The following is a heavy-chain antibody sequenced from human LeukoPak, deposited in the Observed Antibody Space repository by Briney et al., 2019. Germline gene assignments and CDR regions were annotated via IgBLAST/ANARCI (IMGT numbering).Heavy chain of an antibody. CDR1: GFRFSSHW. V-gene: IGHV3-7*01. D-gene: IGHD1-26*01. Sequence: GGSLRLSCVASGFRFSSHWMSWVRHSPGKGLEWVANINEDGGTKYYRDFAKGRFTISRDNAQNSLYLEINSLRAEDTAVYYCARDPYSGSYGAYYYYYMDVWGQGTTVTISS. CDR3: ARDPYSGSYGAYYYYYMDV. CDR2: INEDGGTK. J-gene: IGHJ6*03.